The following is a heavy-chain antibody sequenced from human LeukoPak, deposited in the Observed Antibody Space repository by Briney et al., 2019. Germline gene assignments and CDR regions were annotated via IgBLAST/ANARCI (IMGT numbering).Heavy chain of an antibody. V-gene: IGHV5-51*01. Sequence: GESLKISCKGSGYSFTRYWIGWVRQMPGKGGEWMGIIYPDDSDTSYRPSFQGQVTISADKSISTAYLQWSSLKASDTAMYYCARDPPPQSYYGYYYYYYGMDVWGQGTTVTVSS. CDR3: ARDPPPQSYYGYYYYYYGMDV. J-gene: IGHJ6*02. CDR1: GYSFTRYW. D-gene: IGHD3-10*01. CDR2: IYPDDSDT.